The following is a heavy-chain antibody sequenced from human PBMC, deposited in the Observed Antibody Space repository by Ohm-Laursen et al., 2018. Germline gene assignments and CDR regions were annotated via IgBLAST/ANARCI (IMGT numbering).Heavy chain of an antibody. D-gene: IGHD6-6*01. V-gene: IGHV3-7*01. CDR2: INEDGSLR. Sequence: SLRLSCAAPGFAFSGRWMSWVRQAPGKGLEWVANINEDGSLRYYVDSVKGRFAISRDNAKNSLYLQMSSLRAEDTAVYSCARTEYGDYWGQGTLVTVSS. CDR3: ARTEYGDY. CDR1: GFAFSGRW. J-gene: IGHJ4*02.